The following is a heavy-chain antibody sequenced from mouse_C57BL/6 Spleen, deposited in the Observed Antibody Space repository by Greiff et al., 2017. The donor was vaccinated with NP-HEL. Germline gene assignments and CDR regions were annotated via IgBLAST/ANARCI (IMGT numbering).Heavy chain of an antibody. CDR2: IDPENGDP. CDR1: GFNIKDDY. CDR3: TTGEVTTKGYYAMDY. Sequence: EVQLQQSGAELVRPGASVKLSCTASGFNIKDDYMHWVKQRPEQGLEWIGWIDPENGDPEYASKFQGKATITADTSSNTAYLQLSSLTSEDTAVYYCTTGEVTTKGYYAMDYWGQGTSVTVSS. D-gene: IGHD2-2*01. J-gene: IGHJ4*01. V-gene: IGHV14-4*01.